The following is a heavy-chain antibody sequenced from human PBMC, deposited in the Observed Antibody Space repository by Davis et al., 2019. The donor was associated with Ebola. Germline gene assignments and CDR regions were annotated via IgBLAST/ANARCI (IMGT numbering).Heavy chain of an antibody. CDR2: ISWDGGST. Sequence: GESLKISCAASGFTFDDYAMHWVRQAPGKGLEWVSLISWDGGSTYYADSVKGRFTISRDNSKNTLYLQMNSLRAEDTAVYYCAKERAYSSSSGWGDYWGQGTLVTVSS. J-gene: IGHJ4*02. D-gene: IGHD6-6*01. CDR1: GFTFDDYA. CDR3: AKERAYSSSSGWGDY. V-gene: IGHV3-43D*04.